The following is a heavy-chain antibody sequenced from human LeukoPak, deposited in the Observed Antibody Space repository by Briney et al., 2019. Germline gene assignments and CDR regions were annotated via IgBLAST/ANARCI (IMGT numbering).Heavy chain of an antibody. V-gene: IGHV4-38-2*01. Sequence: PSETLSLTCAVSGYSNSSGYYWGWIRQPPGKGLEWIGSIYHSGSTYYNPSLKSRVTISVDTSKNQFSLKLSSVTAADTAVYYCARVRQQLGHYFDYWGQGTLVTVSS. CDR2: IYHSGST. CDR3: ARVRQQLGHYFDY. D-gene: IGHD6-13*01. CDR1: GYSNSSGYY. J-gene: IGHJ4*02.